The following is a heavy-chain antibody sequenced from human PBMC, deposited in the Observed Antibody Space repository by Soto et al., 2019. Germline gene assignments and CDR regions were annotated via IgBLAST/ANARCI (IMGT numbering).Heavy chain of an antibody. V-gene: IGHV1-18*01. Sequence: QVQLVQSGAEVKKPGSSVKVSCKASGYTFTNYHISWVRQAPGQGLEWMGWISAYDGKTNDAQKLQGRATTTTDTSTSTAYMELRSLRSDDTAVYYCARDSPPPREWGQGTLVTVSS. CDR1: GYTFTNYH. CDR2: ISAYDGKT. J-gene: IGHJ4*02. CDR3: ARDSPPPRE.